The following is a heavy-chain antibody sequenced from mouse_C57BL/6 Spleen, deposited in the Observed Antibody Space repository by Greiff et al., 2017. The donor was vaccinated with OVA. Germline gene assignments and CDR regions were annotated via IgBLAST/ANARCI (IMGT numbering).Heavy chain of an antibody. CDR3: ARDDSQLFFDY. CDR1: GYTFTSYW. CDR2: IDPSDSYT. J-gene: IGHJ2*01. V-gene: IGHV1-69*01. Sequence: QVQLQQPGAELVMPGASVKLSCKASGYTFTSYWMHWVKQRPGQGLEWIGEIDPSDSYTNYNQKFKGKSTLTVDKSSSTAYMQLSSLTSEDSAVYYCARDDSQLFFDYWGQGTTLTVSS. D-gene: IGHD2-4*01.